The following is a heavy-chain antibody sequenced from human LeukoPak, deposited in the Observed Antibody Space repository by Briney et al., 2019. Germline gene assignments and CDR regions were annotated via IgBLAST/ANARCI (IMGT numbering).Heavy chain of an antibody. D-gene: IGHD3-22*01. J-gene: IGHJ3*02. CDR3: ARRLAYYYDSSGYQGSGAFDI. CDR2: IYYSGST. Sequence: SETLSLTCTVSGGSISSSSYYWGWIRQPPGKGLEWIGSIYYSGSTYYNPSLKSRVTISVDTSKNQFSLKLSSVTAADTAVYYCARRLAYYYDSSGYQGSGAFDIWGQGTMVTVSS. CDR1: GGSISSSSYY. V-gene: IGHV4-39*07.